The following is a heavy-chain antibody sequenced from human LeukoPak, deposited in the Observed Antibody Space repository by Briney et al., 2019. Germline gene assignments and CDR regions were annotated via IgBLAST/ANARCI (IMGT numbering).Heavy chain of an antibody. CDR3: ARDSPISIVVVPAPADS. D-gene: IGHD2-2*01. J-gene: IGHJ5*01. Sequence: GASVKVSCKSSGYTFTSYGITWARQAPGQGLEWMGWSGPYNGNANYVEKFQGRVTMTTDTSTSTAYMELRNLRSDDTAVYYCARDSPISIVVVPAPADSWGQGTLVTVSS. CDR1: GYTFTSYG. CDR2: SGPYNGNA. V-gene: IGHV1-18*01.